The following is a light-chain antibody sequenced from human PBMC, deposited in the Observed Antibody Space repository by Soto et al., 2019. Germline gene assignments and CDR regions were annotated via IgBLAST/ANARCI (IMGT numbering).Light chain of an antibody. Sequence: EIVFTHSPFTLSLSPVERATLSFMASQSVSGYLAWYQHKPGQPPRLLIYDASNRATGIPARFSGSGSGKDFTLTISTLVPEDFAVYYCKQRSSSWKFGQGTKVDIK. CDR1: QSVSGY. CDR3: KQRSSSWK. J-gene: IGKJ1*01. CDR2: DAS. V-gene: IGKV3-11*01.